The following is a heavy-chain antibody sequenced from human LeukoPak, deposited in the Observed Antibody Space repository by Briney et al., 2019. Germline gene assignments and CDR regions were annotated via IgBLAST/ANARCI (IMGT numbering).Heavy chain of an antibody. D-gene: IGHD6-13*01. V-gene: IGHV3-30*03. J-gene: IGHJ4*02. CDR2: ISHDGSTK. CDR3: VNIAATGPDY. CDR1: GFIFSSYV. Sequence: GGSLRLSCAASGFIFSSYVLHWVRQAPGKGREWVAVISHDGSTKYYVDSVKGRFTISRDNSKNTLYLQMNSLRPEDTAVYYCVNIAATGPDYWGQGTLVTVSS.